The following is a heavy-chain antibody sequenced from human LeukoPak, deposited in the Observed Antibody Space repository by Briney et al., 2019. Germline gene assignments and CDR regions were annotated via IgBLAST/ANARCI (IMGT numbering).Heavy chain of an antibody. J-gene: IGHJ4*02. D-gene: IGHD6-13*01. CDR2: INSDGSST. CDR3: ARDRSKAGRIDY. V-gene: IGHV3-74*01. Sequence: GGSLRLSCAASGFTFSSYWMRWVRPAPGKGLVWVSRINSDGSSTSYADSVKGRFTLYSDNAKNTLYLQMNSLGAEDTAVYYCARDRSKAGRIDYWGQGTLVTVSS. CDR1: GFTFSSYW.